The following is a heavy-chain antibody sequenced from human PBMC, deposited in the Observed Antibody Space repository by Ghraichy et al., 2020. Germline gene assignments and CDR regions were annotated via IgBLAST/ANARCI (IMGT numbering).Heavy chain of an antibody. CDR2: ISGSGGST. Sequence: GESLNISCAASGFTFSSYAMSWVRQAPGKGLEWVSAISGSGGSTYYADSVKGRFTISRDNSKNTLYLQMNSLRAEDTAVYYCAKSPMAIFGVVTNFDYWGQGTLVTVSS. CDR1: GFTFSSYA. CDR3: AKSPMAIFGVVTNFDY. J-gene: IGHJ4*02. V-gene: IGHV3-23*01. D-gene: IGHD3-3*01.